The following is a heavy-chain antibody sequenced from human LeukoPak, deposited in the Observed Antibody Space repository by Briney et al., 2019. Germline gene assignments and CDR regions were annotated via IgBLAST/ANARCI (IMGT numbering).Heavy chain of an antibody. Sequence: SETLSLTCAVYGGSFSGYYWSWIRQPPGKGLEWIGEINHSGSTNYNPSLKSRVTISVDTSKNQFSLKLSSVTAADTAVYYCATDERSSGWYSEAGYYYYYMDVWGKGTTVTVSS. CDR3: ATDERSSGWYSEAGYYYYYMDV. V-gene: IGHV4-34*01. J-gene: IGHJ6*03. CDR2: INHSGST. D-gene: IGHD6-19*01. CDR1: GGSFSGYY.